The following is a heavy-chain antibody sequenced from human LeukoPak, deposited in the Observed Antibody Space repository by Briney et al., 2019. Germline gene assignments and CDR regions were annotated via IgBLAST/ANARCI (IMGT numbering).Heavy chain of an antibody. CDR3: ARAGEYCSGGSCYSGVYFDY. J-gene: IGHJ4*02. CDR2: INPSGGST. CDR1: EYTLTELS. V-gene: IGHV1-46*01. D-gene: IGHD2-15*01. Sequence: GASVKVSCKVSEYTLTELSMHWVRQAPGQGLEWMGIINPSGGSTSYAQKFQGRVTMTRDMSTSTVYMELSSLRSEDTAVYYCARAGEYCSGGSCYSGVYFDYWGQGTLVTVSP.